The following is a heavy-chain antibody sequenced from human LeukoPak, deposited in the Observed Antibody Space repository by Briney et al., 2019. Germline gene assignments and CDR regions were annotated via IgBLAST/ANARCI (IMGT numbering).Heavy chain of an antibody. CDR1: GFTFSSYG. Sequence: PGGSLRLSCAASGFTFSSYGMHWVRQAPGKGLEWVAVIWYDGSNKYYADSVKGRFTISRDNSKNTLYLQMNSLRAEDTAVYYCARGQYSSGWSNFDYWGQGTLVTVSS. J-gene: IGHJ4*02. CDR2: IWYDGSNK. CDR3: ARGQYSSGWSNFDY. D-gene: IGHD6-19*01. V-gene: IGHV3-33*01.